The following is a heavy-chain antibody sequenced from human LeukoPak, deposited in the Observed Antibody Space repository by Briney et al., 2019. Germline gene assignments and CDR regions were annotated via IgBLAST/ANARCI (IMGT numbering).Heavy chain of an antibody. V-gene: IGHV4-59*01. CDR1: GGSISSYY. CDR3: ARGRGVVVPAAIWFDP. D-gene: IGHD2-2*01. J-gene: IGHJ5*02. Sequence: SETLSLTCTVSGGSISSYYWRWIRQPPGKGLEWIGYIYYSGSTNYNPSLKSRVTISVDTSKSQFSLKLSSVTAADTAVYYCARGRGVVVPAAIWFDPWGQGTLVTVSS. CDR2: IYYSGST.